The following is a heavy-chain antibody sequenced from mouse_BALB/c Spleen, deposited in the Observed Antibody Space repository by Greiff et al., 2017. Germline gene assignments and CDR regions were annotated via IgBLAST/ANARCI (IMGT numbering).Heavy chain of an antibody. J-gene: IGHJ3*01. CDR3: ASPYYSHPEGFAY. V-gene: IGHV3-8*02. CDR2: ISYSGST. Sequence: EVMLVESGPSLVKPSQTLSLTCSVTGDSITSGYWNWIRKFPGNKLEYMGYISYSGSTYYNPSLKSRISITRDTSKNQYYLQLNSVTTEDTATYYCASPYYSHPEGFAYWGQGTLVTVSA. D-gene: IGHD2-12*01. CDR1: GDSITSGY.